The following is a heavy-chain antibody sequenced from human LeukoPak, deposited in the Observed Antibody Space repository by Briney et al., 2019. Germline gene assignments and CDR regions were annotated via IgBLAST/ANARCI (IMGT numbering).Heavy chain of an antibody. Sequence: SETLSLTCNVSGGSIRTRTYYWAWIRQPPGRELEWIGTVFYTESTYYHPSLKSRLTISVDTSNNQFSLKLSSVTAADTAVYYCARRSGYYTSFDYWGQGTLVTVSS. V-gene: IGHV4-39*01. D-gene: IGHD3-3*01. CDR3: ARRSGYYTSFDY. J-gene: IGHJ4*02. CDR1: GGSIRTRTYY. CDR2: VFYTEST.